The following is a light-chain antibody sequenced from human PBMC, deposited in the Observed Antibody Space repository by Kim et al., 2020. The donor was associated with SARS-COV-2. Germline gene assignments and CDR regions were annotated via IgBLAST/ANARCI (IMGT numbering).Light chain of an antibody. V-gene: IGLV3-21*03. CDR1: NIGSKS. Sequence: PGKKARNTCGGNNIGSKSGYWYPQKSGPAPLLVVFDHSDLPSGIPERFSGSRSGTTAPLTVIRVEGGDEADYYCQVWDTNSDHVVFGGGTELTVL. CDR3: QVWDTNSDHVV. CDR2: DHS. J-gene: IGLJ2*01.